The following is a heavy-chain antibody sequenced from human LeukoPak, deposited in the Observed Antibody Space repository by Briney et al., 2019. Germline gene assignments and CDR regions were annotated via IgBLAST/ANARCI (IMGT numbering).Heavy chain of an antibody. V-gene: IGHV4-4*02. CDR3: ARLLNY. CDR1: GGSMNSHNW. CDR2: IYRTGDT. Sequence: SETPSLTCAVSGGSMNSHNWWIWVRQPPGRGLEWIGEIYRTGDTNYNPSLKSRVTISQDKSKNQFSLKLNSMTAADTAVYYCARLLNYWGQGTLVTVSS. J-gene: IGHJ4*02.